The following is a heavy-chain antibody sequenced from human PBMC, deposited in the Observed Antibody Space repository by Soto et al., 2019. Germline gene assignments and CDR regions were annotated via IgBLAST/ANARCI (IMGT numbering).Heavy chain of an antibody. CDR1: GGTFSSYA. CDR3: AGVWIAAADLPENWFDP. Sequence: QVQLVQSGAEVKKPGSSVKVSCKASGGTFSSYAISWVRQAPGQGLEWMGGIIPIFGTANYAQKFQGRVTITADESTSTAYMELSRLRSEDTAVYYCAGVWIAAADLPENWFDPWGQGTMVTVSS. J-gene: IGHJ5*02. V-gene: IGHV1-69*01. D-gene: IGHD6-13*01. CDR2: IIPIFGTA.